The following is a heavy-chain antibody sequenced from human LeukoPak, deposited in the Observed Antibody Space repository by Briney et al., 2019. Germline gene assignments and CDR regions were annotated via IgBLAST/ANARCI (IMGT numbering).Heavy chain of an antibody. Sequence: PSETLSLTCTVSGGSINSYYWSWIRQPPGKGLEWIGYISYSGSTNYNPSLKSRVTISVDTSKNQFSLKLTSVTAADTAVYYCAREGEMATIWDYWGQGTLVTVSS. V-gene: IGHV4-59*01. J-gene: IGHJ4*02. D-gene: IGHD5-24*01. CDR2: ISYSGST. CDR1: GGSINSYY. CDR3: AREGEMATIWDY.